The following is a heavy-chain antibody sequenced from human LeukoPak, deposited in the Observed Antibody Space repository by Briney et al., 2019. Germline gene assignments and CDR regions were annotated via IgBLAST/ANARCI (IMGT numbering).Heavy chain of an antibody. CDR2: IKPDGSEN. CDR3: ARQGSGSLTWFDR. V-gene: IGHV3-7*01. CDR1: GFTFSHYW. Sequence: GGSLRLSCAASGFTFSHYWMSWVRQAPGKGLEWVATIKPDGSENDYVYSVKGRFTISRDNAKNSLYLQMNSMRAEDTAVYYCARQGSGSLTWFDRWGQGSLVTVSS. J-gene: IGHJ5*02. D-gene: IGHD3-10*01.